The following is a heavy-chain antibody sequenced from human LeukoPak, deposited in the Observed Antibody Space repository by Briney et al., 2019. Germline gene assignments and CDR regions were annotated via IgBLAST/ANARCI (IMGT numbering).Heavy chain of an antibody. V-gene: IGHV1-18*01. CDR3: ARDLGIVVVPAATYNWFDP. CDR2: ISAYNGNT. CDR1: GYTFTSYG. Sequence: ASVKVSCKASGYTFTSYGISWVRQAPGQGLEWMGWISAYNGNTNYAQKLQGRVTMTTDTSTSTAYMELRSLRSDDTAVYYCARDLGIVVVPAATYNWFDPWGQGTLVTVSS. J-gene: IGHJ5*02. D-gene: IGHD2-2*01.